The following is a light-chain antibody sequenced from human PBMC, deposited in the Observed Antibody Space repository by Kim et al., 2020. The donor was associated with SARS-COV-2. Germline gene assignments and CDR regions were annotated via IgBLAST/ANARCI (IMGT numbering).Light chain of an antibody. CDR1: RRVSSSY. J-gene: IGKJ2*01. Sequence: LSPGEGATLSCRASRRVSSSYLAWYQQRPGQAPRLLIYGASSRATGIPDRFSGSGSETDSTLTISRLEPEDFGVYYCQQYAKSPYTFGQGTKLEI. CDR2: GAS. V-gene: IGKV3-20*01. CDR3: QQYAKSPYT.